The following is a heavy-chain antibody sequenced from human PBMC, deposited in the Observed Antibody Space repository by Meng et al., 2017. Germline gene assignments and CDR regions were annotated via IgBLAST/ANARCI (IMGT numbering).Heavy chain of an antibody. D-gene: IGHD6-19*01. V-gene: IGHV6-1*01. CDR1: GDSVSSNSAA. CDR3: ARGGIAVAGTFDY. CDR2: TYDGSKWYN. J-gene: IGHJ4*02. Sequence: LRLSCAISGDSVSSNSAAWNWIRQSPSRGLEWLGRTYDGSKWYNDYAVSVKSRITINPDTSKNQFSLQLNSVTPEDTAVYYCARGGIAVAGTFDYLGQGTLVTVSS.